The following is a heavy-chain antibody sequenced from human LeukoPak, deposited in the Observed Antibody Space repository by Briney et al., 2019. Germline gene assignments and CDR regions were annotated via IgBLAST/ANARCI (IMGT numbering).Heavy chain of an antibody. CDR2: ISGSGGST. Sequence: PGGSLRLSCAASGFTFSSYAMRWVRPAPGEGVGGGSAISGSGGSTYYADSVKGRFTISRDNSKNTLYLQMNSLRAEDTAVYYCARSSYYYDSSGYYSDAFDIWGQGTMVTVSS. J-gene: IGHJ3*02. D-gene: IGHD3-22*01. CDR3: ARSSYYYDSSGYYSDAFDI. V-gene: IGHV3-23*01. CDR1: GFTFSSYA.